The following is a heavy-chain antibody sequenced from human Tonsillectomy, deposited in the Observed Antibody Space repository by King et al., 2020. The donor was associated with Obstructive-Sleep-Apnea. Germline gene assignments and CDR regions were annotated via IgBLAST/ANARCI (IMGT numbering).Heavy chain of an antibody. V-gene: IGHV3-23*04. D-gene: IGHD1-26*01. Sequence: VQLVESGGGLVQPGGSLRLSCAASGFTISDYAMSWVRQAPGKGLEWVSRVNYGGDTFYAESEKGRFTVSRDNSKNTVSLQMNSLRAEDTAQYYCAKTIVSAVGPLENWGQGTLVTVSS. CDR3: AKTIVSAVGPLEN. CDR1: GFTISDYA. J-gene: IGHJ4*02. CDR2: VNYGGDT.